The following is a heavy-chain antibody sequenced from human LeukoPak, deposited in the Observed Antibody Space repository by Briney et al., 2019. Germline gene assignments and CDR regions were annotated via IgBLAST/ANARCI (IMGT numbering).Heavy chain of an antibody. J-gene: IGHJ4*02. V-gene: IGHV3-11*05. CDR3: ARGGGIAAADYYFDC. CDR1: GFTFSDYH. CDR2: ISSSSSYT. Sequence: PGGSLRLSCAASGFTFSDYHMNWVRQAPGKGLEWVSYISSSSSYTNYADSVKGRFTISRDNAKNSLYLQMNSLRAEDTAVYYCARGGGIAAADYYFDCWGQGTLVTVSS. D-gene: IGHD6-13*01.